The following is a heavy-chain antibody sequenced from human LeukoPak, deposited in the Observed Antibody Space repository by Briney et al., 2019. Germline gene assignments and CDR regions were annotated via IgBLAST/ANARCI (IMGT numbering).Heavy chain of an antibody. J-gene: IGHJ4*02. CDR1: GFTFSSYG. Sequence: TGRSLRLSCAASGFTFSSYGMHWVRQAPGKGLEWVAVISYDGSNEYYADSVKGRFTISRDNSKNTLFLQMNSLRPEDTAVYHCAKVALFSGYYPPFDYWGQGTLVTVSS. CDR3: AKVALFSGYYPPFDY. D-gene: IGHD3-22*01. CDR2: ISYDGSNE. V-gene: IGHV3-30*18.